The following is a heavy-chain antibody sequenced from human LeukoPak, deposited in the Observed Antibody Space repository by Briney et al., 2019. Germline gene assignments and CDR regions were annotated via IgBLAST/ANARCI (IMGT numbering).Heavy chain of an antibody. CDR1: GGTFSSYA. V-gene: IGHV1-69*05. CDR2: IIPIFGTA. J-gene: IGHJ6*03. D-gene: IGHD2-2*01. Sequence: SVKVSCKASGGTFSSYAISWVRQAPGQGLEWMGGIIPIFGTANYAQKFQGRVTITTDESTSTAYMELSSLRSEDTAVYYCARAGEVAPAAYYYYMDVWGKGTTVTVSS. CDR3: ARAGEVAPAAYYYYMDV.